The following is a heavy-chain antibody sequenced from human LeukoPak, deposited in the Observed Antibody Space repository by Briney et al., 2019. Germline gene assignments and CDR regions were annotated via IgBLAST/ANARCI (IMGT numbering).Heavy chain of an antibody. CDR3: AKVSLPGIAVTGTLDY. J-gene: IGHJ4*02. CDR1: GFTFSSYG. CDR2: IRYDGSNK. V-gene: IGHV3-30*02. D-gene: IGHD6-19*01. Sequence: GGSLRLSCAASGFTFSSYGMHWVRQAPGKGLEWVAFIRYDGSNKYYADSVKGRFTISRDNSKNTLYLQMNSLRAEDTAVYYCAKVSLPGIAVTGTLDYWGQGTLVTVSS.